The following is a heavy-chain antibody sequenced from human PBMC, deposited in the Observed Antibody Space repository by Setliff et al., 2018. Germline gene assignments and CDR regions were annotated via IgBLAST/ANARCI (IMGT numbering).Heavy chain of an antibody. D-gene: IGHD2-15*01. Sequence: PETRPPTSTVPGASINNHYWAWIRQPSGKGLEWIGYVSHSGSTDYNPSLRSRVTVSVDTSRIHFSLKLRSVTAADTAVYYCARAPGRQDYHYMELWGKGTTVTVSS. J-gene: IGHJ6*03. V-gene: IGHV4-59*11. CDR3: ARAPGRQDYHYMEL. CDR2: VSHSGST. CDR1: GASINNHY.